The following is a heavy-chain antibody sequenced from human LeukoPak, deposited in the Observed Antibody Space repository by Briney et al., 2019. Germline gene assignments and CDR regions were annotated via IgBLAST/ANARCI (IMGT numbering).Heavy chain of an antibody. V-gene: IGHV1-69*05. CDR2: IIPIFGTA. CDR3: ARDWEMGYFDY. Sequence: ASVKVSCKASGGTFSIYAISWVRQAPGQGLEWMGRIIPIFGTANYAQKFQGSVTITTDESTSTAYMELSSLRSEDTAVYYCARDWEMGYFDYWGQGTLVTVSS. J-gene: IGHJ4*02. CDR1: GGTFSIYA. D-gene: IGHD5-24*01.